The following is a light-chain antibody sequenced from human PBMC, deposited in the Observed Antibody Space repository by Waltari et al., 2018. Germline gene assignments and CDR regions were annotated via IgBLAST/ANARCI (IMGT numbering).Light chain of an antibody. Sequence: DIVMTQSPDSLAVSLGERATLNCKSSPSVLHSSNNKNYLAWYQQKPGQPPKLLIYWASTRESGVPVRISGSGSGTDFTLTISSLQAEDVAVYYCHQYYSPPHTFGQGTKLDIK. CDR3: HQYYSPPHT. V-gene: IGKV4-1*01. CDR1: PSVLHSSNNKNY. J-gene: IGKJ2*01. CDR2: WAS.